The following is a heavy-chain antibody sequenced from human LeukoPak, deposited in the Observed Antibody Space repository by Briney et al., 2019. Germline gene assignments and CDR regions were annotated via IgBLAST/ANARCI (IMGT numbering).Heavy chain of an antibody. CDR2: IIPILGIA. V-gene: IGHV1-69*04. CDR3: ARAPTLYGGFDY. CDR1: GGTFSSYA. Sequence: SVKVSCKASGGTFSSYAISWVRQAPGQGLEWMGRIIPILGIANYAQKFQGRVTITADKSTSTAYMELSSLRSEDTAVYYCARAPTLYGGFDYWGQGTLVTVSS. D-gene: IGHD4-23*01. J-gene: IGHJ4*02.